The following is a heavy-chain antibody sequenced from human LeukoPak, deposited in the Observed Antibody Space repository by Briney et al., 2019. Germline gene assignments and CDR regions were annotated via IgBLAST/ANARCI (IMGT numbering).Heavy chain of an antibody. CDR2: LFYSGNM. Sequence: SETLSLTCTVSGGSIYTGDYYWAWIRQPPGKELEWIGSLFYSGNMYYNPSFRSRAIMPVDTSKNQFFLNVNSVTAADTAVHYCARENIVSTRDFDCWGQGTLVTVSS. D-gene: IGHD5/OR15-5a*01. J-gene: IGHJ4*02. V-gene: IGHV4-39*07. CDR1: GGSIYTGDYY. CDR3: ARENIVSTRDFDC.